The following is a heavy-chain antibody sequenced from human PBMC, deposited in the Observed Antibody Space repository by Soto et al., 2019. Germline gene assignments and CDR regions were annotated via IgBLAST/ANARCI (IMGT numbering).Heavy chain of an antibody. CDR2: ISGSGGTT. J-gene: IGHJ4*02. D-gene: IGHD4-17*01. Sequence: GGSLRLSCAASGFTFSSYAMSWVRQAPGKGLEWVSTISGSGGTTYYADSVKGRFTISRDNSKNTLYLQMNSLRAEDTAVYYCAKGPLYGDYVSXWGQGTLVTVSS. CDR3: AKGPLYGDYVSX. CDR1: GFTFSSYA. V-gene: IGHV3-23*01.